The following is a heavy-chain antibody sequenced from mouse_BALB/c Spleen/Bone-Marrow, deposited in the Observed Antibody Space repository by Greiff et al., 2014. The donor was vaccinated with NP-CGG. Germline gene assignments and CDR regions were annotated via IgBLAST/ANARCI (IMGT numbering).Heavy chain of an antibody. CDR2: IRSKGNNYAT. Sequence: EVKVVESGGGLVQPKGSLKLSCAASGFTSNTYAMNWIRQAPGKGLEWVARIRSKGNNYATYYADSVKDRFTISRDDSQSMLYLQMNNLKTEDTAMYYCVREDHYGPFAYWGQGTLVTVSA. CDR3: VREDHYGPFAY. CDR1: GFTSNTYA. V-gene: IGHV10-1*02. D-gene: IGHD1-2*01. J-gene: IGHJ3*01.